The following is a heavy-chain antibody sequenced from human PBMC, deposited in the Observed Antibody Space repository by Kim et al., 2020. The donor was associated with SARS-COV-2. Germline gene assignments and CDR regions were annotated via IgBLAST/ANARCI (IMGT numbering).Heavy chain of an antibody. J-gene: IGHJ4*02. CDR3: ARGPAYYYDSSGYRGMDYADY. V-gene: IGHV4-34*01. D-gene: IGHD3-22*01. CDR2: INHSGST. CDR1: GGSFSGYY. Sequence: SETLSLTCAVYGGSFSGYYWSWIRQPPGKGLEWIGEINHSGSTNYNPSLKSRVTISVDTSKNQFSLKLSSVTAADTAVYYCARGPAYYYDSSGYRGMDYADYWGQGTLVTVSS.